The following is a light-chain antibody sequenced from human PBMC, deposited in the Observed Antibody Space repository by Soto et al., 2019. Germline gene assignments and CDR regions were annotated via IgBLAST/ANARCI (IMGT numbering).Light chain of an antibody. CDR3: SSYTSATTYV. Sequence: QSALTQPASVSGSPGQSITSSCTGTSSDVGAYNYDSWYQQYPGEAPKVIIYDVSHRPAGVSNRFSGSKSGNTASLTISGLQTQDEADYYCSSYTSATTYVFGTGTKLTVL. CDR2: DVS. CDR1: SSDVGAYNY. V-gene: IGLV2-14*01. J-gene: IGLJ1*01.